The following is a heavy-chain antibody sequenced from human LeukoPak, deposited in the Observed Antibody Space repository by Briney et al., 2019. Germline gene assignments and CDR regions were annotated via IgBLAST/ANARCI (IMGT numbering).Heavy chain of an antibody. CDR2: ISSSGSTI. J-gene: IGHJ4*02. D-gene: IGHD5-24*01. CDR1: GFTFSSYE. Sequence: GGSLRLSCAASGFTFSSYEMNWIRQAPGKGLEWVSYISSSGSTIYYADSVKGRFTISRDNAKNSLYLQMNSLRAEDTAVYYCAREPVEMATIDYWGQGTLVTVSS. V-gene: IGHV3-48*03. CDR3: AREPVEMATIDY.